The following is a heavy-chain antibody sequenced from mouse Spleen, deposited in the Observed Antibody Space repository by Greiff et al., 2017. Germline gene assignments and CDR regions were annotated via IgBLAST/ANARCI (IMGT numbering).Heavy chain of an antibody. D-gene: IGHD3-1*01. J-gene: IGHJ2*01. Sequence: QVQLQQPGAELVKPGASVKLSCKASGYTFTSYWMHWVKQRPGQGLEWIGMIHPNSGSTNYNEKFKSKATLTVDTSSSTAYMQLSSLTSEDSAVYYCARGARATFFDYWGQGTTLTVSS. CDR2: IHPNSGST. CDR3: ARGARATFFDY. V-gene: IGHV1-64*01. CDR1: GYTFTSYW.